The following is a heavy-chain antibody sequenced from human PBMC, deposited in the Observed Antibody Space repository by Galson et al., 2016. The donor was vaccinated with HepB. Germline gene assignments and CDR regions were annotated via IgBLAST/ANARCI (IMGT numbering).Heavy chain of an antibody. CDR1: EFTVSDNY. Sequence: SLRLSCAASEFTVSDNYMSWIRQAPGKGLEWLSYITSTGSYTNYAGSVKGRFTVSRDNAKNSLYLQMNSLRAEDTAVYYCATGPPSYYYDSGGYYSGWGQGTLVTVSS. V-gene: IGHV3-11*06. D-gene: IGHD3-22*01. J-gene: IGHJ4*02. CDR3: ATGPPSYYYDSGGYYSG. CDR2: ITSTGSYT.